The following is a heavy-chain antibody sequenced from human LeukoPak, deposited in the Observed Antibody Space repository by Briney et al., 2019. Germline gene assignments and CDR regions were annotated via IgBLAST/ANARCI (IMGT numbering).Heavy chain of an antibody. V-gene: IGHV4-4*07. Sequence: SETLSLTCTVSGGSISSYYWSWIRQPAGKGLEWIGRIYTSGSTNYNPSLKSRVTMSVDTSKNQFSLKLSSVTAADTAVYYCARDYYDSSGSDAFDIWGQGTMVTVSS. CDR1: GGSISSYY. J-gene: IGHJ3*02. CDR2: IYTSGST. D-gene: IGHD3-22*01. CDR3: ARDYYDSSGSDAFDI.